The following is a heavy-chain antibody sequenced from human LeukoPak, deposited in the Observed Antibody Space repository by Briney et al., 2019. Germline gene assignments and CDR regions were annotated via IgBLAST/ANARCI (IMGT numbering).Heavy chain of an antibody. J-gene: IGHJ3*02. CDR1: GYTFTGYY. CDR2: INPNSGGT. V-gene: IGHV1-2*02. CDR3: ASGYYYVAGAAFDI. Sequence: ASVKVSCKASGYTFTGYYMHWVRQAPGQGLEWMGWINPNSGGTNYAQKFQGRVTMTRDASISTAYMELSRLRSDDTAVYYCASGYYYVAGAAFDIWGQGTMVTVSS. D-gene: IGHD3-10*02.